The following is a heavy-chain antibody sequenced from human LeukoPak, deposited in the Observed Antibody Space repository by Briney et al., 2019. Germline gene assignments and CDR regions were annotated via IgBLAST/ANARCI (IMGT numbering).Heavy chain of an antibody. CDR2: IIPIFGTA. CDR3: ARDGDSSSWYFS. D-gene: IGHD6-13*01. Sequence: GASVKVSCKASGGTFTSYAISWVRQAPGQGLEWMGGIIPIFGTANYAQKFQGRVTITADESTSTAYMELSSLRSEDTAVYYCARDGDSSSWYFSWGQGTLVTVSS. V-gene: IGHV1-69*01. J-gene: IGHJ4*02. CDR1: GGTFTSYA.